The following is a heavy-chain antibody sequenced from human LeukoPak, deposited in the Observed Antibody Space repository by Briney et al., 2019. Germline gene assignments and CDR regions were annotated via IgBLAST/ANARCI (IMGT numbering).Heavy chain of an antibody. CDR1: GFTFSSYG. D-gene: IGHD3-22*01. J-gene: IGHJ4*02. Sequence: GGSLRLSCAASGFTFSSYGMHWVRQAPGKGLERVAVIWYDGNNKYYADSVKGRFTISRDNSKNTLYLQMNSLRAEDTAVYYCARDNYYDSSGYYYRYSYFDYWGQGTLVTVSS. V-gene: IGHV3-33*01. CDR3: ARDNYYDSSGYYYRYSYFDY. CDR2: IWYDGNNK.